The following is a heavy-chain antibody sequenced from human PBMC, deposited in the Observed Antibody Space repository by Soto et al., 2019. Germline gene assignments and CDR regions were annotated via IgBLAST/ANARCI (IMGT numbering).Heavy chain of an antibody. Sequence: SVKVSCKASGGTFSSYTISWVRQAPGQGLEWMGRIIPILGIANYAQKFQGRVTITADKSTSTAYMELSSLRSEDTAVYYCARGIAAPRFSGSPRDYWGQGTLVTVSS. CDR1: GGTFSSYT. CDR3: ARGIAAPRFSGSPRDY. V-gene: IGHV1-69*02. J-gene: IGHJ4*02. D-gene: IGHD6-13*01. CDR2: IIPILGIA.